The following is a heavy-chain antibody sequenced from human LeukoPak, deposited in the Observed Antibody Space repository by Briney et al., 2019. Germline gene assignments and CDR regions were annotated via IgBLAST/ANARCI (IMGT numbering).Heavy chain of an antibody. J-gene: IGHJ6*02. Sequence: PGRSLRLSCAASGFSFSSYGMHWVRQAPGKGLEWVAVISYDGSNKYYADSVKGRFTISRDNSKNTLYLQMNSLRAEDTAVYYCAKETARNYRYIVVVPAARAYGMDVWGQGTTVTVSS. V-gene: IGHV3-30*18. CDR3: AKETARNYRYIVVVPAARAYGMDV. D-gene: IGHD2-2*01. CDR2: ISYDGSNK. CDR1: GFSFSSYG.